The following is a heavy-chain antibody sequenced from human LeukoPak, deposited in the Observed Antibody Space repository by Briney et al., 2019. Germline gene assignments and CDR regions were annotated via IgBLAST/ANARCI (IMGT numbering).Heavy chain of an antibody. Sequence: GGSLRLSCAASGFTFSSYWMSWVRQAPGKGLEWVANMKQDGSEKYYVDSVKGRFTISRDNAKNSLYLQMNSLSAEDTAIYYCARDRRDGYNVLDYWGRGTLVTVSS. CDR2: MKQDGSEK. CDR3: ARDRRDGYNVLDY. V-gene: IGHV3-7*01. CDR1: GFTFSSYW. D-gene: IGHD5-24*01. J-gene: IGHJ4*02.